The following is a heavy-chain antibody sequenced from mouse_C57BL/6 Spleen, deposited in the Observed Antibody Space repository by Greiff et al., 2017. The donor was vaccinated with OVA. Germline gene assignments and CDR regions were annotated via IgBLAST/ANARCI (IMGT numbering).Heavy chain of an antibody. CDR3: TTSRDSSGKIPC. V-gene: IGHV14-4*01. J-gene: IGHJ2*01. CDR1: GFNIKDDY. Sequence: VQLQQSGAELVRPGASVKLSCTASGFNIKDDYMHWVKQRPEQGLEWIGWIDPENGDTEYASKFQGKATITADTSSNTAYLQLSSLTSEDTAVYYCTTSRDSSGKIPCWGQGTTLTVSS. D-gene: IGHD3-2*02. CDR2: IDPENGDT.